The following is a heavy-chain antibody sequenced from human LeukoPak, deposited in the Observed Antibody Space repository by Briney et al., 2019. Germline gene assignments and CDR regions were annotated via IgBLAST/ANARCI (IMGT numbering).Heavy chain of an antibody. Sequence: PGGSLRLSCAASGLTSRSYVMSWVRQAPGKGLEWVSGISVSGGSTYYADAVQGRFTISRDISTNTLYLQMSSLRAEDTAIYYCAQASSDYFGSGSLTSWGQGTLVTVSS. CDR3: AQASSDYFGSGSLTS. CDR2: ISVSGGST. J-gene: IGHJ5*02. V-gene: IGHV3-23*01. D-gene: IGHD3-10*01. CDR1: GLTSRSYV.